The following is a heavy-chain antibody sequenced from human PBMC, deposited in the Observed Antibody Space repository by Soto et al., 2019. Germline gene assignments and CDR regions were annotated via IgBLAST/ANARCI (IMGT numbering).Heavy chain of an antibody. CDR3: AREEAGAFDI. CDR1: GVSMSSGGYY. D-gene: IGHD3-10*01. J-gene: IGHJ3*02. V-gene: IGHV4-31*03. CDR2: TYYSGST. Sequence: QVQLQESGPGLVKPSQTLSLTCTVSGVSMSSGGYYWTWIRQHPGKGLEWIGYTYYSGSTYYNPSLTSRLTISVDTSKNQLSLRLSSVTAADTVVYYCAREEAGAFDIWGQGTMVTVSS.